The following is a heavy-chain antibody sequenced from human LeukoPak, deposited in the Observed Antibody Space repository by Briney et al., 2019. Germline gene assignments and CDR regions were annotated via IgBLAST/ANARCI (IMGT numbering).Heavy chain of an antibody. V-gene: IGHV3-7*03. D-gene: IGHD1-14*01. Sequence: GGSLRLSCAASGFAFSSYGMHWVRQAPGKGLEWVANIKQDGSEKYYVDSVKGRFTISRDNAKNSLYLQMNSLRAEDTAVYYCAKARNSDPRDVWGQGTTVTVSS. CDR3: AKARNSDPRDV. CDR1: GFAFSSYG. J-gene: IGHJ6*02. CDR2: IKQDGSEK.